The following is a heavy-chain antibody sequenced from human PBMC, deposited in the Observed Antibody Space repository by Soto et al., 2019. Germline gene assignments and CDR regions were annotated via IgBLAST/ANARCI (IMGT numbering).Heavy chain of an antibody. D-gene: IGHD3-22*01. CDR2: IIPIFGTA. CDR1: GGTFSSYA. CDR3: ARDPYYYDSSGSRDLYYFDY. Sequence: SVKVSCKASGGTFSSYAISWVRQAPGQGLEWMGGIIPIFGTANYAQKFQGRVTITADESTSTAYMELSSLRSEDTAVYYCARDPYYYDSSGSRDLYYFDYWGQGTLVTAPQ. V-gene: IGHV1-69*13. J-gene: IGHJ4*02.